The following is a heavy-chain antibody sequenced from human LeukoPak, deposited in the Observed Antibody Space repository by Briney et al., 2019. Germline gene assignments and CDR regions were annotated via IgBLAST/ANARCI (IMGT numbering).Heavy chain of an antibody. CDR3: ARDLRTVTVAGLGVFDI. J-gene: IGHJ3*02. D-gene: IGHD6-19*01. Sequence: GASVKVSCKASGYTFTSYYMHWVRQAPGQGLEWMGIINPSGGSTSYAQKFQGRVTMNGDMSTSTIYLELTSLRSDDTAFYYCARDLRTVTVAGLGVFDIWGQGTIVSVSS. CDR2: INPSGGST. V-gene: IGHV1-46*01. CDR1: GYTFTSYY.